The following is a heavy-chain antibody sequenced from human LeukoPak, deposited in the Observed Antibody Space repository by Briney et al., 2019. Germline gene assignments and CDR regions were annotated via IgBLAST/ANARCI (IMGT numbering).Heavy chain of an antibody. CDR1: GYTFTNYD. V-gene: IGHV1-18*01. CDR2: ISAYNGNT. D-gene: IGHD3-10*01. Sequence: ASVKVSCKASGYTFTNYDINWVRQAPGQGLEWMGWISAYNGNTNYAQKLQGRVTMTTDTSTSTAYMELRSLRSDDTAVYYCARVSGSGSYSLDNWFDPWGQGTLVTVSS. CDR3: ARVSGSGSYSLDNWFDP. J-gene: IGHJ5*02.